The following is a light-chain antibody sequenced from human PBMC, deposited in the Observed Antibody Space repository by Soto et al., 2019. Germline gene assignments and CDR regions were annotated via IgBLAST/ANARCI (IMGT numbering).Light chain of an antibody. J-gene: IGKJ1*01. V-gene: IGKV3D-15*01. CDR1: QGIKFN. CDR2: GSS. CDR3: QQYETWPS. Sequence: EIVMTQSPATLSVSPGERATLSCRASQGIKFNLAWYQHKPGQAPRLLISGSSIRATGIPGRFSGSGSGTDFTLTITSVQSEDFALYYCQQYETWPSFGQGTRVEIK.